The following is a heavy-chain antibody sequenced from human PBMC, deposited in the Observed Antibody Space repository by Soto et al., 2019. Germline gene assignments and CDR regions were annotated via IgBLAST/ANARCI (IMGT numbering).Heavy chain of an antibody. V-gene: IGHV3-23*01. D-gene: IGHD3-10*01. J-gene: IGHJ6*02. CDR3: AKDRIWFGELWGCVDV. Sequence: EVQLLESGGGLVQPGGSLRLSCAASGFTFSSYAMSWVRQAPGKGLEWVSGISGSGGTTYYADSVKGRFTISRDNSKNTLYLQMNSLRAEDTAIYYCAKDRIWFGELWGCVDVWGQGTTVTVSS. CDR1: GFTFSSYA. CDR2: ISGSGGTT.